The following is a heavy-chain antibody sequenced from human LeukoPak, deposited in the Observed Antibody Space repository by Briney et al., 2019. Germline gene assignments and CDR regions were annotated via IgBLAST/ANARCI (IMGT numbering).Heavy chain of an antibody. D-gene: IGHD6-13*01. CDR1: GFTFSSYA. J-gene: IGHJ4*02. Sequence: GGSLRLSCAASGFTFSSYAMSWVRQAPGKGLEWVSAISGSGGSTYYADSVKGRFTISRDNSRNTLYLQMNSLRAEDTAVYYCAREISSWYEYYFDYWGQGTLVTVSS. V-gene: IGHV3-23*01. CDR3: AREISSWYEYYFDY. CDR2: ISGSGGST.